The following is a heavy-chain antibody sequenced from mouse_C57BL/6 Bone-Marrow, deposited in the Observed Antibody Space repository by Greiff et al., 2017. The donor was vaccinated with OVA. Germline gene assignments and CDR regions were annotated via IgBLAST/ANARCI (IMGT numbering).Heavy chain of an antibody. Sequence: VQLQQPGAELVRPGTSVKLSCKASGYTFTSYWMHWVKQRPGQGLEWIGVIDPSDSYTNYNQKFKGKATLTVDTSSSTAYMQLSSLTSEDSAVYCCARYDHWGQGTSVTVSS. V-gene: IGHV1-59*01. CDR3: ARYDH. J-gene: IGHJ4*01. CDR1: GYTFTSYW. CDR2: IDPSDSYT.